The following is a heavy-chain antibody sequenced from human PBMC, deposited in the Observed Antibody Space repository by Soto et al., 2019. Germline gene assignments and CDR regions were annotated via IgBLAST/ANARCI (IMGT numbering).Heavy chain of an antibody. Sequence: EVQLLESGGGLVQPGGSLRLSCAASGFAFSGSAMGWVRQVPGKGLEWVSSVRGSGNSPFYADAVKGRFAMSRDNSKNTLSLQMNGLRAEDTAVYYCEKMMGGTHSFDHWGQGTLVSVSS. V-gene: IGHV3-23*01. D-gene: IGHD1-7*01. CDR1: GFAFSGSA. CDR3: EKMMGGTHSFDH. CDR2: VRGSGNSP. J-gene: IGHJ4*02.